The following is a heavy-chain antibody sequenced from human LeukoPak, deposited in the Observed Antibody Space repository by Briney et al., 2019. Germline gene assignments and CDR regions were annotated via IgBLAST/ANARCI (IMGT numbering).Heavy chain of an antibody. CDR2: INSDGTNP. CDR1: GFTLSSYW. J-gene: IGHJ1*01. CDR3: ARHLSVAATSPLQH. D-gene: IGHD6-19*01. Sequence: GGSLRLSCAGSGFTLSSYWMEWVRHAPGKGLRWVSGINSDGTNPRYADSVKGRFTIPRDNPKTTLYLQMNSLRLDDTALYFCARHLSVAATSPLQHWGQGTLVTVSS. V-gene: IGHV3-74*01.